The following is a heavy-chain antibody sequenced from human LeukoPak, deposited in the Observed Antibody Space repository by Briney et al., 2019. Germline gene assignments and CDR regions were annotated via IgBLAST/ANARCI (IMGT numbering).Heavy chain of an antibody. V-gene: IGHV1-8*01. CDR3: ARDEVVAAPNYFGMVV. Sequence: ASVKVSCTASGYTFTSYDVNWVRQATGQGLEWMGWMNPNSGNTGLAQKFQGRVTLTRDTSLSTAYMELSNLRSDDTAVYYCARDEVVAAPNYFGMVVWGQGTTVSVSS. CDR2: MNPNSGNT. D-gene: IGHD2-15*01. CDR1: GYTFTSYD. J-gene: IGHJ6*02.